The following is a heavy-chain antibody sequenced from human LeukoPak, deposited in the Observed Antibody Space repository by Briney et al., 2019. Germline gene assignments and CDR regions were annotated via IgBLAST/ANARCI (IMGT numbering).Heavy chain of an antibody. CDR1: GFTFSDYN. Sequence: GGSLRLSCAASGFTFSDYNMSWIRQAPGKGLEWVSYISSSGSTIYYADSVKGRFTISRDNAKNSLYLQMNSLRAEDTAVYYCARNYYYGSGSPYHYWGQGTLVTVSS. J-gene: IGHJ4*02. CDR2: ISSSGSTI. V-gene: IGHV3-11*01. CDR3: ARNYYYGSGSPYHY. D-gene: IGHD3-10*01.